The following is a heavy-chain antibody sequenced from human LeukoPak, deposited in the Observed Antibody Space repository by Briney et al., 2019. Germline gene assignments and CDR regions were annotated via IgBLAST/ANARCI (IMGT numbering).Heavy chain of an antibody. D-gene: IGHD3-9*01. CDR2: VYTSGIT. Sequence: SETLSLTCTVSGGFINSYYWSWIRQPAGKGLEWIGRVYTSGITNYNPSLKSRITMSVDTSKNQFSLKLTSVTAADTAVYYCARHNGFDRGYYYYMDVWGKGTTVTVPS. J-gene: IGHJ6*03. CDR3: ARHNGFDRGYYYYMDV. V-gene: IGHV4-4*07. CDR1: GGFINSYY.